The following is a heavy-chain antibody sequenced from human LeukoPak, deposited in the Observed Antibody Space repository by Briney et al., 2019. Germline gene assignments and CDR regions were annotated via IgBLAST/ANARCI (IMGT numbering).Heavy chain of an antibody. J-gene: IGHJ5*02. CDR1: GGSISSSSYY. D-gene: IGHD4-11*01. Sequence: SETLSLTCTASGGSISSSSYYWGWIRQPPGKGLEWIGSIYYSGSTYYNPSLKSRVTISVDTSKNQFSLKLSSVTAADTAVYYCARVTKNWFDPWGQGTLVTVSS. CDR3: ARVTKNWFDP. V-gene: IGHV4-39*01. CDR2: IYYSGST.